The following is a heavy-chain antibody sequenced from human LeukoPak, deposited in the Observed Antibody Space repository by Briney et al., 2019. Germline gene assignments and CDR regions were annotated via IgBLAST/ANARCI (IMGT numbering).Heavy chain of an antibody. CDR1: GYTFTGYS. CDR2: INPNSGGT. V-gene: IGHV1-2*02. D-gene: IGHD6-6*01. Sequence: ASVTVSCKASGYTFTGYSMHWVRQAPGQGLEWMGWINPNSGGTNYAQMFQGRVTMTRDTSISTVYMELSRLRSDDTAVYYCATESGRVAARVFDYWGQGTLVTVSS. J-gene: IGHJ4*02. CDR3: ATESGRVAARVFDY.